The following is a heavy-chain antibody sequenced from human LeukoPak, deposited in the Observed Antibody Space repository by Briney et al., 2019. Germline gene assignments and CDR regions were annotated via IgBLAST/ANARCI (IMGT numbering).Heavy chain of an antibody. CDR2: ISGSGGST. CDR3: ANLGNYDSSGYYRGSVDY. D-gene: IGHD3-22*01. J-gene: IGHJ4*02. Sequence: PGGSLRLSCAASGFTFSSYAMSWVRQAPGKGLEWVSAISGSGGSTYYADSVKGRFTISRDNSKNTLYLQMNSLRAEDTAVYYCANLGNYDSSGYYRGSVDYWGQGTLVTVSS. V-gene: IGHV3-23*01. CDR1: GFTFSSYA.